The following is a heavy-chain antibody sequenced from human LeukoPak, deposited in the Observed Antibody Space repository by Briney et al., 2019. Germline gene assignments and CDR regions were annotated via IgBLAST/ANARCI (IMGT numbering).Heavy chain of an antibody. Sequence: GASVKVSCKASGYTFTSYDINWVRQATGQGLEWMGYMNPASGNTGYAQKFQGRVTMTTDTSISTAYMELSSLRSKDTAVYYCARVPREIASIWGQGTMVTVSS. CDR2: MNPASGNT. V-gene: IGHV1-8*01. CDR1: GYTFTSYD. J-gene: IGHJ3*02. CDR3: ARVPREIASI. D-gene: IGHD3-16*02.